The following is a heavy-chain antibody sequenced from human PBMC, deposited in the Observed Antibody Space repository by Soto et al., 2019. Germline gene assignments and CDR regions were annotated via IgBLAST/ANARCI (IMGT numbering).Heavy chain of an antibody. Sequence: QVQLQQWGAGLLKPSETLSLTCAVSGGSLSDYYWPWIRQSPGKGLEWIGEIHPSGSTNYNPSLRSRVTISVDTSTNQFSLKLTSLTAADTAVYYCARGRDEYKLGNVWGHGTTVTVSS. CDR3: ARGRDEYKLGNV. CDR2: IHPSGST. CDR1: GGSLSDYY. J-gene: IGHJ6*02. D-gene: IGHD1-1*01. V-gene: IGHV4-34*01.